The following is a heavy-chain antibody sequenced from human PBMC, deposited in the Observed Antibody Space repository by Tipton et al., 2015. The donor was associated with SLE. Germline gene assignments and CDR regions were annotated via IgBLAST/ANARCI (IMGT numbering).Heavy chain of an antibody. V-gene: IGHV4-59*01. Sequence: TLSLTCTVSNGSISDYYWSWIRQPPGKGLEWIGYVYYTGTTNYSPSLKSRVTISVDTSKNQFSLKLSSVTAADTAVYYCARVPAVYYYYMDVWGKGTTVTVSS. CDR1: NGSISDYY. CDR2: VYYTGTT. D-gene: IGHD2-2*01. CDR3: ARVPAVYYYYMDV. J-gene: IGHJ6*03.